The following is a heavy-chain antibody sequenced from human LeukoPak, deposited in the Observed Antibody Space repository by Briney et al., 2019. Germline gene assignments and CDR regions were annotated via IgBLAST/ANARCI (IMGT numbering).Heavy chain of an antibody. J-gene: IGHJ6*01. D-gene: IGHD3-3*01. CDR1: GYTFTRYG. Sequence: ASVKVSCQASGYTFTRYGISWVRQAPGQGLEWMGWISAYNGNTNYAQKLQGRVTITADKPTRTAYMELRSLRYEDTAVYYCARVPLEWLLSEPVYYCYGMEVWAQGPTLTVSS. CDR3: ARVPLEWLLSEPVYYCYGMEV. CDR2: ISAYNGNT. V-gene: IGHV1-18*01.